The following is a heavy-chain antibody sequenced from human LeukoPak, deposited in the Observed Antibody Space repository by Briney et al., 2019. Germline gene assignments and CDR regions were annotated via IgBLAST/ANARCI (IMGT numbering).Heavy chain of an antibody. CDR2: IKSDGGT. CDR3: AKDYFGSLEY. J-gene: IGHJ4*02. D-gene: IGHD2/OR15-2a*01. Sequence: GGSLRLSCAASGFAFSVSWMNWVRQAPGKGLVWVSVIKSDGGTAYADSVKGRFTISRDNAKNTVYLQMNSLRDEDTAVYYCAKDYFGSLEYWGQGTLSPFPQ. CDR1: GFAFSVSW. V-gene: IGHV3-74*03.